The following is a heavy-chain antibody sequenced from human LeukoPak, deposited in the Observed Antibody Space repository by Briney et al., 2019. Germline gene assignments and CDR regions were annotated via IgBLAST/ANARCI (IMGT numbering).Heavy chain of an antibody. J-gene: IGHJ4*02. CDR3: ASGSGYNFGNFDY. V-gene: IGHV3-33*01. CDR2: IWYDGSQK. D-gene: IGHD5-18*01. CDR1: GFTFSNYG. Sequence: GRSLRLSCAASGFTFSNYGMHWVRQAPGKGLEWVAVIWYDGSQKHYADSVKGRFTISRDNSKNALYLQMDSLRAEDTAVYYCASGSGYNFGNFDYWGQGTLVTVSP.